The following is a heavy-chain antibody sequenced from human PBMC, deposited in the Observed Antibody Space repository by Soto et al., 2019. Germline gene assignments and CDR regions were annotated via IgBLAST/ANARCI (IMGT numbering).Heavy chain of an antibody. D-gene: IGHD6-13*01. CDR3: ARVYGSWIEAVDDY. Sequence: QVQLVESGGGVVQPGRSLRLSCAASGFTFSSYAMHWVRQAPGKGLEWVAVISYDGSNKYYADSVKGRFTISRDNSKNTLYLQMNSLRAEDTAVYYCARVYGSWIEAVDDYWGQGTLVTVSS. CDR1: GFTFSSYA. V-gene: IGHV3-30-3*01. J-gene: IGHJ4*02. CDR2: ISYDGSNK.